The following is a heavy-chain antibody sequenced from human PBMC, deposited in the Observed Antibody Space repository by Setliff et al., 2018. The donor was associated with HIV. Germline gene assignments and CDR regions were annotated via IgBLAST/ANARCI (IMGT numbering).Heavy chain of an antibody. V-gene: IGHV1-18*01. Sequence: GASVKVSCKATGYTFSNFGISWVRQAPGQGLEWMGWISVYNDNTKYAQKFRGRVTMTTDTSTSTAYMDLRSLRSDDTAVYYCARGSSPVDYFDYWGLGTQVTVSS. CDR1: GYTFSNFG. J-gene: IGHJ4*02. CDR2: ISVYNDNT. CDR3: ARGSSPVDYFDY.